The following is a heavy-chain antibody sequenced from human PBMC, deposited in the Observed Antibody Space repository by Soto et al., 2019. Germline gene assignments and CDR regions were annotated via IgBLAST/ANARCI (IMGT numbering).Heavy chain of an antibody. CDR1: GGTFSSYA. V-gene: IGHV1-69*01. CDR3: ARDRCSSTSCYGGYWFDP. D-gene: IGHD2-2*01. J-gene: IGHJ5*02. CDR2: IIPIFGTA. Sequence: QVQLVQSGAEVKKPGSSVKVSCKASGGTFSSYAISWVRQAPGQGREWMGGIIPIFGTANYAQKFQGRVTITADESTSTAYMELSSLRSEDTAVYYCARDRCSSTSCYGGYWFDPWGQGTLVTVSS.